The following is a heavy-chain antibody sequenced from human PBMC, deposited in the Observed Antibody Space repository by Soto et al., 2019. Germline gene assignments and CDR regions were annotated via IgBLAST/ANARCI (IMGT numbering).Heavy chain of an antibody. D-gene: IGHD6-13*01. Sequence: SETLSLTCTVSGDSISSATHYWNWIRQHPGKGLEWIGYVSSSGNSYYSPSLKSRVTISVDTSKNQFSLKLSSVTAADTAVYYCAREGGGLAAAGTPYYYYGMDVWGQGTTVTVSS. J-gene: IGHJ6*02. V-gene: IGHV4-31*03. CDR1: GDSISSATHY. CDR3: AREGGGLAAAGTPYYYYGMDV. CDR2: VSSSGNS.